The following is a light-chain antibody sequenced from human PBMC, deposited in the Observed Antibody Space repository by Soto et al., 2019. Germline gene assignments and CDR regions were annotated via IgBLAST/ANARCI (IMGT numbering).Light chain of an antibody. J-gene: IGKJ1*01. CDR1: QSVTANY. CDR3: QQYAKPPWT. Sequence: EIVLTQSPGTLSLSPGERATLSCRASQSVTANYLAWYQQKPGQAPRLLIYGASSRATGIPDRFSGSGSGTDFTLTIRRLEPEDFAVYYCQQYAKPPWTFGQGTKVEIK. CDR2: GAS. V-gene: IGKV3-20*01.